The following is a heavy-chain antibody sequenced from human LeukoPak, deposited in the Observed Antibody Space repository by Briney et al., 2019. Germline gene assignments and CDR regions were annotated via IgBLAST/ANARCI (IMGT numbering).Heavy chain of an antibody. V-gene: IGHV3-21*01. D-gene: IGHD3-3*01. CDR2: ISSSSSYI. CDR3: ASHIYDFWSGYYWAFDY. Sequence: GGSLRLSCAASGFTFSSYSMNWVRQAPGKGLEWVSSISSSSSYIYYADSVKGRFTISRDNAKNSLYLQMNSLRAEDTAVYYCASHIYDFWSGYYWAFDYWGQGTLVTVSS. CDR1: GFTFSSYS. J-gene: IGHJ4*02.